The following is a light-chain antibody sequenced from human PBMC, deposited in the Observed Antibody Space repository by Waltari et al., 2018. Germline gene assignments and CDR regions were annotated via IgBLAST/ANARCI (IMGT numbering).Light chain of an antibody. CDR1: QSLLDSEGYNY. CDR2: GGS. CDR3: MQALRSPWT. V-gene: IGKV2-28*01. Sequence: DIVMTQSPPSLPVIPGEPASLTCTSSQSLLDSEGYNYVNWYLQKPGHSPQLLLYGGSIRASGVPDRLSGSGSGTHFTLKISRVEADDVGLYYCMQALRSPWTFGQGT. J-gene: IGKJ1*01.